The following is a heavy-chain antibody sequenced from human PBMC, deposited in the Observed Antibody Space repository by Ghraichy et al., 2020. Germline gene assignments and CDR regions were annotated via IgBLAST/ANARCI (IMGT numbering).Heavy chain of an antibody. CDR3: ARATPYYYDSSGYFTMFDY. J-gene: IGHJ4*02. CDR1: GFTFSSYS. CDR2: ISSSSSYI. Sequence: GGSLRLSCAASGFTFSSYSMNWVRQAPGKGLEWVSSISSSSSYIYYADSVKGRFTISRDNAKNSLYLQMNSLRAEDTAVYYCARATPYYYDSSGYFTMFDYWGQGTLVTVSS. D-gene: IGHD3-22*01. V-gene: IGHV3-21*01.